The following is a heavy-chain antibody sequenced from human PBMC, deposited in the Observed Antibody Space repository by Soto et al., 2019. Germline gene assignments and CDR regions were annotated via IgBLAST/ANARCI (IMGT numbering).Heavy chain of an antibody. V-gene: IGHV4-39*07. Sequence: SDTLSLTCTVSGGSCNSPNYYCGLILHTPGKGLEWMGRIYNSATTYYNPSHKTRVTISPDPSRNQLCLNLSSVTAAHTAMDYCGGVVIASTRQPDFDYWGQGALVTVS. CDR2: IYNSATT. CDR1: GGSCNSPNYY. J-gene: IGHJ4*02. CDR3: GGVVIASTRQPDFDY. D-gene: IGHD2-15*01.